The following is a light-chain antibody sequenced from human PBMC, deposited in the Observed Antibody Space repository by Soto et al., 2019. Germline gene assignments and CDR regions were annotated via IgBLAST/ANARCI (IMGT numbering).Light chain of an antibody. CDR3: HSSDSGLSDYV. CDR2: RNS. V-gene: IGLV1-40*01. Sequence: QSVLTQPPSVSGAPGQRVTISCTGSSSNIGAGYDVHWYQQLPGTAPKLLLNRNSNRPSGVPRRFSSSKSATSASLAITGLHGEHEVDYYCHSSDSGLSDYVFGTGTKVTVL. CDR1: SSNIGAGYD. J-gene: IGLJ1*01.